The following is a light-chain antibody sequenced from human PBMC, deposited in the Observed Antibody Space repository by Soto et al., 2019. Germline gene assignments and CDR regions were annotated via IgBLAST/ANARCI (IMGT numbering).Light chain of an antibody. CDR2: RNN. CDR1: TSNIGTNY. Sequence: QSVLTQPPSASGTPGQRVTISCSGSTSNIGTNYVYWYHQLPGTAPTLLISRNNQRPSGVSDRFSGSKSGTSASLAISGLRSEDEGDYYCAAWDDSLSGHYVFGTGTKVTVL. V-gene: IGLV1-47*01. CDR3: AAWDDSLSGHYV. J-gene: IGLJ1*01.